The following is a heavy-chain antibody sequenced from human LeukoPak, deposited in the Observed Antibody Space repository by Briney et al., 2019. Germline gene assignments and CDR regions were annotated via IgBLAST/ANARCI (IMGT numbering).Heavy chain of an antibody. Sequence: PGGSLRLSCAASGFTFSTYGMHWVRQAPGKGLEWVAFMRNDGSNKYYADSVRGRFTISRDNSKNTLYLQMNSLKAEDTAVYYCAKANTGGGRNNLGYFHHWGQGTLVTVSS. V-gene: IGHV3-30*02. CDR2: MRNDGSNK. J-gene: IGHJ1*01. CDR3: AKANTGGGRNNLGYFHH. CDR1: GFTFSTYG. D-gene: IGHD1/OR15-1a*01.